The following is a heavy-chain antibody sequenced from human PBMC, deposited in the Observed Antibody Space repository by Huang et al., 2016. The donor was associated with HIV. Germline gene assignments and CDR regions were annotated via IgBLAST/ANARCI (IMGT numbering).Heavy chain of an antibody. CDR3: ARTEMEYYYGSSGYYPDY. J-gene: IGHJ4*02. CDR2: ISGTSSNI. V-gene: IGHV3-48*01. D-gene: IGHD3-22*01. Sequence: EVQLVESGGALVQPGGSLKLYCVVSGFDFSKYSMNWVRQAPGKGLDWVSYISGTSSNIYYADSVKGRFTISRDNAKNSVFLQMRSLRAEDTALYYCARTEMEYYYGSSGYYPDYWGQGTQVTVSS. CDR1: GFDFSKYS.